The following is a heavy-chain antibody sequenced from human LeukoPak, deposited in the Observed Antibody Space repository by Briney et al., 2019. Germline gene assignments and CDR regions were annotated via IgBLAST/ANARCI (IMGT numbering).Heavy chain of an antibody. CDR2: ISGSGGST. CDR1: GFTFSSDA. J-gene: IGHJ6*03. V-gene: IGHV3-23*01. CDR3: ARGSGRYFDWLLKFYYYYYMDV. D-gene: IGHD3-9*01. Sequence: GGSLRLSCAASGFTFSSDAMSWVRQAPGKGLEWVSAISGSGGSTYYADSVKGRFTISRDNSKNTLYLQMNSLRAEDTAVYYCARGSGRYFDWLLKFYYYYYMDVWGKGTTVTISS.